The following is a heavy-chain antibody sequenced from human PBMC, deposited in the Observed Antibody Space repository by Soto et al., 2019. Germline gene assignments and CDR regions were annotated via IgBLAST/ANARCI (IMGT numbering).Heavy chain of an antibody. CDR1: GYSFTSYW. Sequence: PGESLKISCKGSGYSFTSYWIGWVRQMPGKGLEWMGIIYPGDSDTRYSPSFQGQVTISADKSISTAYLQWSSLKASDTAMYYCARGGVVTATPLAFDIPGQGTTVTVSS. CDR3: ARGGVVTATPLAFDI. V-gene: IGHV5-51*01. CDR2: IYPGDSDT. J-gene: IGHJ3*02. D-gene: IGHD2-21*02.